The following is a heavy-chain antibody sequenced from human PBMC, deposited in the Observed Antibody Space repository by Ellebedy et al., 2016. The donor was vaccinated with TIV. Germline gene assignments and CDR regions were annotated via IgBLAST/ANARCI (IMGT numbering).Heavy chain of an antibody. Sequence: ASVKVSCKASGYTFSAYYIHWVRQASGQRLQWMGWIDPDGGGTSYAQNFQGRVTMTRDTSISTAYMELSRLRLDDTAIYFCARVRGVIVFDYWGQGTLVTVSS. CDR1: GYTFSAYY. CDR3: ARVRGVIVFDY. V-gene: IGHV1-2*02. D-gene: IGHD3-10*01. J-gene: IGHJ4*02. CDR2: IDPDGGGT.